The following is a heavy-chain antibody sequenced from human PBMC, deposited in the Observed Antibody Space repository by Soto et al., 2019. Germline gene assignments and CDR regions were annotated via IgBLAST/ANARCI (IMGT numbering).Heavy chain of an antibody. CDR3: ARGSGYNYLGL. CDR1: GGSISSSSYY. V-gene: IGHV4-39*01. CDR2: IYYSGST. J-gene: IGHJ4*02. D-gene: IGHD5-12*01. Sequence: PSETLSLTCTVSGGSISSSSYYWGWIRQPPGKGLEWIGSIYYSGSTYYNPSLKSRVTISVDTSKNQFSLKLSSVTAADTAVYFCARGSGYNYLGLWGQGAVVTVSS.